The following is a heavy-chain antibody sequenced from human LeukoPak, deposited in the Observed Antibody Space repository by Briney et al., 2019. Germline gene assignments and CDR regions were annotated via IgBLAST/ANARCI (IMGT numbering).Heavy chain of an antibody. CDR3: ARDLSSTSNWELDY. CDR2: INSNSGGT. J-gene: IGHJ4*02. D-gene: IGHD7-27*01. CDR1: GYTFIHYF. Sequence: ASVKVSCKASGYTFIHYFIHWVRQAPGQGLEWMGRINSNSGGTEYTQKFRGRVTMTRDTSITTVYMELSSLTSDDTAVYYCARDLSSTSNWELDYWGQGTLVTVSS. V-gene: IGHV1-2*06.